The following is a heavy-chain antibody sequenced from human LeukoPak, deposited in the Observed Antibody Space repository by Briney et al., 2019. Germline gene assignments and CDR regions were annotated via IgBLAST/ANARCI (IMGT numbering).Heavy chain of an antibody. CDR3: ARDKAFLGYYDSSGYFQQWFDS. J-gene: IGHJ5*01. D-gene: IGHD3-22*01. CDR1: GYTFNTYG. CDR2: ISPYSGDT. Sequence: AAVKVSCKASGYTFNTYGITWVRQAPGQGLEWMGWISPYSGDTHYAQKFQDRVTMTTDTSTSTAYMDLRSLEFDDTAVYYCARDKAFLGYYDSSGYFQQWFDSWGQGTLVTVSS. V-gene: IGHV1-18*04.